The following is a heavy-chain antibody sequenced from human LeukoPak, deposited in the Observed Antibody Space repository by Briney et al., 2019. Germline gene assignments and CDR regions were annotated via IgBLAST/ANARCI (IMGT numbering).Heavy chain of an antibody. CDR3: ARGVRNSGSYYVDY. V-gene: IGHV1-69*13. J-gene: IGHJ4*02. Sequence: ASVKVSCKASGGTFTNYAFTWVRQAPGQGLEWMGEIIPVFGTTNYAQKFQGRVTITADESTTTAYMELRSLRSEDTAVYYCARGVRNSGSYYVDYWGQGTPVTVSS. CDR2: IIPVFGTT. CDR1: GGTFTNYA. D-gene: IGHD1-26*01.